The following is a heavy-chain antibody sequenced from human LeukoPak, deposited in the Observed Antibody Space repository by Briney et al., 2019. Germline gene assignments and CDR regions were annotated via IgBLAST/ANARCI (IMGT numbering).Heavy chain of an antibody. CDR1: GFSVTSNY. V-gene: IGHV3-53*01. Sequence: PGGSLRLSCAASGFSVTSNYMSWVRQAPGKGLEWVSVLYSDGTTYYADSVKGRFTISSDNSKNILYLQMNSLTAEDTAVYYCASLDWNLDYWGQGTLVAVSS. J-gene: IGHJ4*02. CDR2: LYSDGTT. D-gene: IGHD1-1*01. CDR3: ASLDWNLDY.